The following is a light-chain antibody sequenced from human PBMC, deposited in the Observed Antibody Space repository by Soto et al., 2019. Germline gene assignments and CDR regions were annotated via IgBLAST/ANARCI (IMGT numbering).Light chain of an antibody. CDR1: QSVSSN. V-gene: IGKV3-15*01. Sequence: IEMTPCPGPLHLTPGERATLSCRASQSVSSNLAWYQQIPGQAPRLLIYGASTRATGIPARFSGRGSGTEFTLAISSLQSEDFAVYYCQRYNDWPQTFGLGTKV. CDR3: QRYNDWPQT. CDR2: GAS. J-gene: IGKJ1*01.